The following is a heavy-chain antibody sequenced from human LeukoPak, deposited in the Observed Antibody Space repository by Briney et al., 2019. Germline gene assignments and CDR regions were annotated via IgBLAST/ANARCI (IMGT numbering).Heavy chain of an antibody. J-gene: IGHJ6*02. D-gene: IGHD6-19*01. CDR1: GFTFSNYA. CDR2: IKQDGSEK. V-gene: IGHV3-7*01. CDR3: ARDTSAWRYGMDV. Sequence: GGSLRLSCAASGFTFSNYAMSRVRQAPGKGLEWVAIIKQDGSEKDYVDSVTGRFTISRDNAKNSLYLQMNSLRDEDTAVYYCARDTSAWRYGMDVWGQGTTVTVSS.